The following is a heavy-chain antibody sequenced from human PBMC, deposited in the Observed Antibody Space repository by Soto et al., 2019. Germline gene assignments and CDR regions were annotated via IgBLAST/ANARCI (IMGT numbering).Heavy chain of an antibody. V-gene: IGHV1-69*02. CDR2: IIPILGIA. CDR1: GGTFSSYT. Sequence: QVQLVQSGAEVKKPGSSVKVSCKASGGTFSSYTISWVRQAPGQGLEWMGRIIPILGIANYAQKFQGRVTITADKSTSTAYMELSSLRSEDTAVYYCAGRGIAAAGLLFDYCGQGTLVTVSS. J-gene: IGHJ4*02. CDR3: AGRGIAAAGLLFDY. D-gene: IGHD6-13*01.